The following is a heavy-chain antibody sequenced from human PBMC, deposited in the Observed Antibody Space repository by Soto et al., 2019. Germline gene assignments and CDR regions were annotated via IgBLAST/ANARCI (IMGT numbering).Heavy chain of an antibody. D-gene: IGHD5-12*01. CDR1: GFSLSNYW. J-gene: IGHJ4*02. Sequence: EVQLVESGGVSVQPGGSLRLSCAASGFSLSNYWMHWVRQAPGKGLVWVSRINIDGSTTTYADSVKGRFTISRDNAKNTLYLQMNSLRDEDTAVYYCVRIRRGDGYTFGYWGQGILDTVSS. V-gene: IGHV3-74*01. CDR2: INIDGSTT. CDR3: VRIRRGDGYTFGY.